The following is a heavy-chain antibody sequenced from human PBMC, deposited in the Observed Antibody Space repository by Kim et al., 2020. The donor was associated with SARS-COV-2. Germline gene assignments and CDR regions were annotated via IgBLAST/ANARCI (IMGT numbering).Heavy chain of an antibody. V-gene: IGHV3-30*18. Sequence: GGSLRLSCAASGFTFSSYGMHWVRQAPGKGLEWVAVISYDGSNKYYADSVKGRFTISRDNSKNTRYLQMNSLRAEDTAVYYCAKGERREWLLRLEYFQHWGQGTLVTVSS. J-gene: IGHJ1*01. CDR2: ISYDGSNK. CDR3: AKGERREWLLRLEYFQH. CDR1: GFTFSSYG. D-gene: IGHD3-3*01.